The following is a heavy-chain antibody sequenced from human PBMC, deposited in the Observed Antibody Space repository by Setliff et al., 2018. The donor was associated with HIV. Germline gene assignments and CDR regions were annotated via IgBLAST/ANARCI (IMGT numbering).Heavy chain of an antibody. CDR1: GYTFTGYY. CDR3: ARALTYYYDSSGYSTSGSYYYYYMDV. J-gene: IGHJ6*03. Sequence: ASVKVSCKASGYTFTGYYMHWVRQAPGQGLEWMGWINPNSGGTNYAQKFQGRVTITTDESTSTAYMELSSLRSEDTAVYYCARALTYYYDSSGYSTSGSYYYYYMDVWGKGTTVTVSS. V-gene: IGHV1-2*02. CDR2: INPNSGGT. D-gene: IGHD3-22*01.